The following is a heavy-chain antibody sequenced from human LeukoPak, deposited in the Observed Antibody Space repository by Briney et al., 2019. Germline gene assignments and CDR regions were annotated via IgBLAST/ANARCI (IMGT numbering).Heavy chain of an antibody. CDR1: GFTFSXYS. V-gene: IGHV3-21*01. CDR2: ISSSSSYI. Sequence: GGSLRLSCXASGFTFSXYSMXXXXQAPGKXXXXXXXISSSSSYIYYADSVKGRFTISRDNAKNSLYLQMNSLRAEDTAVYYCARVRTYYGDVYFDYWGQGTLVTVSS. D-gene: IGHD4-17*01. J-gene: IGHJ4*02. CDR3: ARVRTYYGDVYFDY.